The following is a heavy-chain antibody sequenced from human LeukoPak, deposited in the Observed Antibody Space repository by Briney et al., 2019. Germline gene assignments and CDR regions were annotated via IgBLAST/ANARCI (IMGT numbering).Heavy chain of an antibody. CDR3: ARTMWGFDY. Sequence: PGGSLRLSCASSGFAFSDYEMNWVRQAPGKGLEWVSYISSSGSIIYYADSVEGRFTISIDNAKRSLFLQMNSLRVEDTAVYYCARTMWGFDYWGQGTLVTVSS. CDR2: ISSSGSII. CDR1: GFAFSDYE. J-gene: IGHJ4*02. D-gene: IGHD7-27*01. V-gene: IGHV3-48*03.